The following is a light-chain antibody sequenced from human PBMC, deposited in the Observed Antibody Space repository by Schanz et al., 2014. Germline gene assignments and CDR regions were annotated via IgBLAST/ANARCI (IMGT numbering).Light chain of an antibody. CDR1: QTVSNN. CDR2: GAS. Sequence: EIVMTQSPATLSVSPGERGTLSCRASQTVSNNLAWYQQKPGQTPRLLIYGASRRATGIPDRFSGSGSGTDFTLTISRLEPEDFAVYYCQHYSLSPLFGQGTKVDI. V-gene: IGKV3-20*01. J-gene: IGKJ1*01. CDR3: QHYSLSPL.